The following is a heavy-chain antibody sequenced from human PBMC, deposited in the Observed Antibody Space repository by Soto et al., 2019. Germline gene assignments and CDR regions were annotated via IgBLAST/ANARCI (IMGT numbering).Heavy chain of an antibody. CDR2: IRSKANSYAT. Sequence: PGGSLRLSCAASGFTFSGSALHWVRQASGKGLEWVGRIRSKANSYATAYAASVKGRFTISRDDSKNTAYLQMNSLKTEDTAVYYCKTSGWPYYFDYWGQGTLVTVYS. D-gene: IGHD6-19*01. J-gene: IGHJ4*02. CDR3: KTSGWPYYFDY. CDR1: GFTFSGSA. V-gene: IGHV3-73*01.